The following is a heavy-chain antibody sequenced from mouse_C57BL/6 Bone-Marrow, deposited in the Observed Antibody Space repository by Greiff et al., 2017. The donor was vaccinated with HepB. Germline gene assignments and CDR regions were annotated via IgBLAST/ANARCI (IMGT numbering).Heavy chain of an antibody. Sequence: QVQLQQPGAELVKPGASVKLSCKASGYTFTSYWMQWVKQRPGQGLEWIGEIDPSDSYTNYNQKFKGKATLTVDTSSSTAYMQLSSLTSEDSAVYYCARGRWLWNYAMDYWGQGTSVTVSS. CDR1: GYTFTSYW. D-gene: IGHD1-1*02. CDR3: ARGRWLWNYAMDY. V-gene: IGHV1-50*01. CDR2: IDPSDSYT. J-gene: IGHJ4*01.